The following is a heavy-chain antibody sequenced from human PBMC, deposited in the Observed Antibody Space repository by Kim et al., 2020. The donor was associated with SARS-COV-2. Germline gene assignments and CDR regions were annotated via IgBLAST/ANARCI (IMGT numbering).Heavy chain of an antibody. CDR2: ISYDGSNK. D-gene: IGHD5-18*01. V-gene: IGHV3-30*18. J-gene: IGHJ5*02. Sequence: GGSLRLSCAASGFTFSSYGMHWVRQAPGKGLEWVAVISYDGSNKYYADSVKGRFTISRDNSKNTLYLQMNSLRAEDTAVYYCAKDPGGYSYGPSTPWGQGTLVTVSS. CDR3: AKDPGGYSYGPSTP. CDR1: GFTFSSYG.